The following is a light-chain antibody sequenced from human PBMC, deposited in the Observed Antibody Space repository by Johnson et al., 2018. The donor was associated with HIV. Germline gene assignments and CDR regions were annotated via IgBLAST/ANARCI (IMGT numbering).Light chain of an antibody. CDR1: SSNMGNNY. V-gene: IGLV1-51*01. J-gene: IGLJ1*01. Sequence: QAVLTQPPSVSAAPRQRVTISCSGNSSNMGNNYVSWYQQVPGTAPKLLIYDNNKRPSGIPGRFSGSKSGTSATLGITGLQTGDEADYYCGTWDSSLSSYVFGIGTKVTGL. CDR3: GTWDSSLSSYV. CDR2: DNN.